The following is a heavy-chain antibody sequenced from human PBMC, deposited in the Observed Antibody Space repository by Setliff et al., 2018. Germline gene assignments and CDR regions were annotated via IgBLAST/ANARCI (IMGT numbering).Heavy chain of an antibody. CDR1: GYSFGNYG. J-gene: IGHJ4*02. D-gene: IGHD6-13*01. CDR2: INPSGGST. Sequence: ASVKVSCKASGYSFGNYGMSWVRQAPGQGLEWMGIINPSGGSTSYAQKFQGRVTMTRDTSTSTVYMELSSLRSEDTAVYYCARAQKPGIAAAGTAGTFDYWGQGTLVTVSS. CDR3: ARAQKPGIAAAGTAGTFDY. V-gene: IGHV1-46*01.